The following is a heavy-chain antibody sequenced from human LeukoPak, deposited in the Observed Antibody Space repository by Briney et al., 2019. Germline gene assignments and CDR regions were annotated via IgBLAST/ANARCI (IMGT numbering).Heavy chain of an antibody. J-gene: IGHJ5*02. Sequence: SETLSLTCTVSGGSISSGSYYWSWIRQPAGKGLEWIGRIYTSGSTNYNPSLKSRVTISVDTSKNQFSLKLSSVTAADTAVYYCARTRGFTMVRGVPGWFDPWGQGTLVTVSS. CDR3: ARTRGFTMVRGVPGWFDP. CDR2: IYTSGST. V-gene: IGHV4-61*02. D-gene: IGHD3-10*01. CDR1: GGSISSGSYY.